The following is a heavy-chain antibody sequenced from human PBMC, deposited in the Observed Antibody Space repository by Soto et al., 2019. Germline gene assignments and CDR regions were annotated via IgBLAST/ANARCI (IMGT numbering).Heavy chain of an antibody. CDR2: ISGSGGST. D-gene: IGHD1-26*01. CDR3: AKDLLGTVGATSFDY. V-gene: IGHV3-23*01. J-gene: IGHJ4*02. Sequence: GGSLRLSCVASGFTFGSYAMSWVRQAPGKGLEWVSSISGSGGSTYYADSVKGRFTISRDNSKNTLYLQMNSLRAEDTAVYYCAKDLLGTVGATSFDYWGQGTLVTVSS. CDR1: GFTFGSYA.